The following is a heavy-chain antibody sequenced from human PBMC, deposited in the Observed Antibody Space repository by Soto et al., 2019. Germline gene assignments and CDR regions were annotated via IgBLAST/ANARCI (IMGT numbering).Heavy chain of an antibody. CDR3: AKELGIVVVPDDIHYYYGMDV. J-gene: IGHJ6*02. V-gene: IGHV3-30*18. CDR1: GFTFSSYG. D-gene: IGHD2-2*03. CDR2: ISYDGSNK. Sequence: GGSLRLSCAASGFTFSSYGMHWVRQAPGKGLEWVAVISYDGSNKYYADSVKGRFTISRDNSKNTLYLQMNSLRAEDTAVYYCAKELGIVVVPDDIHYYYGMDVWGQGTTVTVSS.